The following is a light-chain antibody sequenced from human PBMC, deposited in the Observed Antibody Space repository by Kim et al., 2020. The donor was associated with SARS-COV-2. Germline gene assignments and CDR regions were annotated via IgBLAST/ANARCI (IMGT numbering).Light chain of an antibody. V-gene: IGLV2-11*01. Sequence: GQSVTISCTGTSSDVGGYKSVSWFQHHPGKAPKLMIYDVNERPSGVPDRFSGSKSGNTASLTISGLQAEDESDYFCSSYAGSTTWVFGGGTQLTVL. CDR1: SSDVGGYKS. J-gene: IGLJ3*02. CDR3: SSYAGSTTWV. CDR2: DVN.